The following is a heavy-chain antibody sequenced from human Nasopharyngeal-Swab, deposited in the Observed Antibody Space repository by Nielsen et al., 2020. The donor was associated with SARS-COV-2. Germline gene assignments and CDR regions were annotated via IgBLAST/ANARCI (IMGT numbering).Heavy chain of an antibody. CDR3: ATSEAEGGY. CDR1: GGSFSGYY. Sequence: PETLSLTCAVYGGSFSGYYWSWIRQPPGKGLEWIGEINHSGSTNYNPSLKSRVTISVDTSKNQFSLKLSSVTAADTAVYYCATSEAEGGYWGQGTLVTVSS. V-gene: IGHV4-34*01. CDR2: INHSGST. D-gene: IGHD6-13*01. J-gene: IGHJ4*02.